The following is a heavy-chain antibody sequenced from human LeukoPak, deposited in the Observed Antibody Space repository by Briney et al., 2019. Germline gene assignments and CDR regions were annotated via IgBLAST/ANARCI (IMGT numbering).Heavy chain of an antibody. V-gene: IGHV4-30-4*01. CDR1: GGSISSGDYY. CDR2: IYYSGST. Sequence: SETLSLTCTVSGGSISSGDYYWSWIRQPPGRGLEWIEYIYYSGSTYYNPSLKSRVTISVDTSKNQFSLKLSSVTAADTAVYYCASYYYGSGSYYRFDYWGQGTLVTASS. CDR3: ASYYYGSGSYYRFDY. J-gene: IGHJ4*02. D-gene: IGHD3-10*01.